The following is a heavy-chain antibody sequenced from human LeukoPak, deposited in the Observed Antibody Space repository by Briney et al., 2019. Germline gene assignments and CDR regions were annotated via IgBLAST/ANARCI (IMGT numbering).Heavy chain of an antibody. CDR2: ISPNSGGT. J-gene: IGHJ6*03. CDR3: ASKVSGSYFSYYYYMDV. D-gene: IGHD1-26*01. Sequence: ASVKVSCKASGYTFTSYAMHWVRQAPGQRLEWMGWISPNSGGTNYAQKFQGRVTMTRDTSISTAYMELSRLRSDDTAVYYCASKVSGSYFSYYYYMDVWGKGTTVTVSS. CDR1: GYTFTSYA. V-gene: IGHV1-2*02.